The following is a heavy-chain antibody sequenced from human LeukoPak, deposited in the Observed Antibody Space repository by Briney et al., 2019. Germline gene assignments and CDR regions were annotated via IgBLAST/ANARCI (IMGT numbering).Heavy chain of an antibody. CDR3: ARAYQYSSSWYGPLDY. J-gene: IGHJ4*02. D-gene: IGHD6-13*01. CDR2: INTDGSST. Sequence: GGSLRLSCAASGFTFSGYWIYWVPQGPGEGLVWVSRINTDGSSTSYADSVKGRFTISRDNAKNTLYLQMNSLRAEDTAVYYCARAYQYSSSWYGPLDYWGQGTLVTVSS. V-gene: IGHV3-74*01. CDR1: GFTFSGYW.